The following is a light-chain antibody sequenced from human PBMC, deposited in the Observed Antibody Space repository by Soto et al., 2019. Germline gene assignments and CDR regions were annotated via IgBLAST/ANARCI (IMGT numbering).Light chain of an antibody. V-gene: IGKV1-5*03. J-gene: IGKJ2*01. CDR2: KAS. CDR3: QQYNSYSGYT. CDR1: QSISSW. Sequence: DIQMTQSPSTLSASVGDRVTITCRASQSISSWLAWYQQKPGKAPKLLIYKASSLESGVPSRFSGSGSWTEFTLTISSLQPDDFATYYCQQYNSYSGYTFGQGTKLEIK.